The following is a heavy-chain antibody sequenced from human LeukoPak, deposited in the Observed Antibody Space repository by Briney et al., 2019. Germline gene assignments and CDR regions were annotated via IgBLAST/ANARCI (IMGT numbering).Heavy chain of an antibody. CDR3: ARAHTAMATYYFDY. V-gene: IGHV1-69*13. CDR1: GYTFTGYY. CDR2: IIPIFGTA. Sequence: ASVNVSCKASGYTFTGYYMHWVRQAPGQGLEWMGGIIPIFGTANYAQKFQGRVTITADESTSTAYMELSSLRSEDTAVYYCARAHTAMATYYFDYWGQGTLVTVSS. D-gene: IGHD5-18*01. J-gene: IGHJ4*02.